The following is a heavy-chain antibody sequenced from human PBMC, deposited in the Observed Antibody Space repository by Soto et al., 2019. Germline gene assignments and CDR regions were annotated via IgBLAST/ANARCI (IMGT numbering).Heavy chain of an antibody. D-gene: IGHD2-8*01. Sequence: EVQLLQSGGGLVQPGGSLRLSCAASGFSFSTYAMSWVRQAPGKGLEWVSAISGSGATTFYADSMKGRFTISRDNSRDKLYLQMNILRAEDTAVYFCAREQCSPLDRYCADGAVDWFDPWGRGTLVTVSS. CDR2: ISGSGATT. CDR3: AREQCSPLDRYCADGAVDWFDP. V-gene: IGHV3-23*01. J-gene: IGHJ5*02. CDR1: GFSFSTYA.